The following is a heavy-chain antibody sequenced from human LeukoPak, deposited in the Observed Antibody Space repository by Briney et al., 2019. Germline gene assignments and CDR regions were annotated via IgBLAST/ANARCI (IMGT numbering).Heavy chain of an antibody. CDR2: INHSGST. CDR1: AYSINNGYY. CDR3: ASRGLVRYAVDY. Sequence: PSETLSLTCIVSAYSINNGYYWSWIRQPPGKGLEWIGEINHSGSTNYNPSLKSRVTISVDTSKNQFSLKLSSVTAADTAVYYCASRGLVRYAVDYWGQGTLVTVSS. D-gene: IGHD3-10*01. V-gene: IGHV4-34*01. J-gene: IGHJ4*02.